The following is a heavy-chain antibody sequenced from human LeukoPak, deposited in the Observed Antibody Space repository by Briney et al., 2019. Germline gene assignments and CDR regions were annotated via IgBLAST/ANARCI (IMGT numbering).Heavy chain of an antibody. D-gene: IGHD3-16*01. Sequence: QTGGSLRLSCAASGFTFSNYAMTWVRQAPGKGLEWVSILSGSGGATYYADSVKGRFTISRDNSENTLFLQMNNLGAEDTAVYYCAKDQRGTIPFNWFDPWGQGTLVTVSS. CDR3: AKDQRGTIPFNWFDP. CDR1: GFTFSNYA. CDR2: LSGSGGAT. V-gene: IGHV3-23*01. J-gene: IGHJ5*02.